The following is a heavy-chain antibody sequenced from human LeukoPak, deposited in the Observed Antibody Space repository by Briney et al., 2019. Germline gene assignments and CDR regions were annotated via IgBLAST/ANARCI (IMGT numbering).Heavy chain of an antibody. J-gene: IGHJ5*02. D-gene: IGHD2-15*01. V-gene: IGHV3-66*01. CDR3: ASLYCSRGSCAFDV. Sequence: PVGSLRLSSAASGFTVSANYMSWVRQSPGKGLEWVSIMCSGGSTDYADSVKGRFTISKDNSKNTVFLKMNSLKAEDTAMYYCASLYCSRGSCAFDVWGQGTLVTVSP. CDR1: GFTVSANY. CDR2: MCSGGST.